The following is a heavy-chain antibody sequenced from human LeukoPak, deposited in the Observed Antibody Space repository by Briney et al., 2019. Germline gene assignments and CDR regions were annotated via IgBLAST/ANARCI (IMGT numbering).Heavy chain of an antibody. CDR2: INSNSGVP. V-gene: IGHV1-2*02. Sequence: GASVKVSCKASGYTFTGYFIHWVRQAPGQGLEWMGWINSNSGVPNYALRFQGRVTMTRDTSISTAYMELNRLRSDDTAVYYCARTGTYFFDNDGKTNWFDPWGQGTLVTVSS. CDR3: ARTGTYFFDNDGKTNWFDP. J-gene: IGHJ5*02. D-gene: IGHD3-22*01. CDR1: GYTFTGYF.